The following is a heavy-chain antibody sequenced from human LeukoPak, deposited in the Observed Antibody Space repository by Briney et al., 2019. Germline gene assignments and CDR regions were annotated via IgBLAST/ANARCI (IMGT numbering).Heavy chain of an antibody. CDR3: ARDAPPDYYDSSGYLDY. J-gene: IGHJ4*02. D-gene: IGHD3-22*01. V-gene: IGHV1-18*01. Sequence: ASVKVSCKASGYTFTSYGISWVRQAPGQGLERMGWISAYNGNTNYAQKLQGRVTMTTDTSTSTAYMELRSLRSDDTAVYYCARDAPPDYYDSSGYLDYWGQGTLVTVSS. CDR1: GYTFTSYG. CDR2: ISAYNGNT.